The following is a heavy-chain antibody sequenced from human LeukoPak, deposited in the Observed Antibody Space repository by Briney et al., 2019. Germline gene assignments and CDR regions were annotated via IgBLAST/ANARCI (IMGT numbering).Heavy chain of an antibody. D-gene: IGHD6-13*01. J-gene: IGHJ6*03. CDR2: IYYSGST. V-gene: IGHV4-39*07. CDR3: ASIAAASLRYYYYMDV. Sequence: SETLSLTCTVSGGSISSSSYYWGWIRQPPGKGLEWIGSIYYSGSTYYNPSLKSRVTISVDTSKNQFSLKLSSVTAADTAVYYCASIAAASLRYYYYMDVWGKGTTVTISS. CDR1: GGSISSSSYY.